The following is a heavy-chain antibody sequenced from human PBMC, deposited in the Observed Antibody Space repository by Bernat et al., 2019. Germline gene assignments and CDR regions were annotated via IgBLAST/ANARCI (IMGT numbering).Heavy chain of an antibody. J-gene: IGHJ6*02. CDR1: GFTVSSNY. D-gene: IGHD3-22*01. CDR3: ARDNYDSSGSGMDV. V-gene: IGHV3-66*01. Sequence: EVQLVESGGGLVQPGGSLRLSCAASGFTVSSNYMSWVRQAPGKGLEWVSVIYSGGSTYNAESGKGRFTIARDKSKNTLYLKMNSLRAEDTAVYYCARDNYDSSGSGMDVWGQGTTVTVSS. CDR2: IYSGGST.